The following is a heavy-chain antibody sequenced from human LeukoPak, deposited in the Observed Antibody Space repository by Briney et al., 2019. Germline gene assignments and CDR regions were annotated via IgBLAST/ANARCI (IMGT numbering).Heavy chain of an antibody. CDR2: MNPKSGNT. Sequence: ASVKVSCKASGYTFTRYDINWVRQATGQGLEWMGWMNPKSGNTGHAQKFQGRVTITRDTSISTVYMELSSLRSEDTAVYYCAREALIAAADNGAFDIWGQGTMVTVSS. V-gene: IGHV1-8*03. J-gene: IGHJ3*02. CDR3: AREALIAAADNGAFDI. CDR1: GYTFTRYD. D-gene: IGHD6-13*01.